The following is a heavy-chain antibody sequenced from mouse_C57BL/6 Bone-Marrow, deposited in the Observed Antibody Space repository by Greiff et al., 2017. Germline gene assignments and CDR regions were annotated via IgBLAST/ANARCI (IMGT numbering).Heavy chain of an antibody. D-gene: IGHD2-4*01. CDR3: ARGDYECYARDY. CDR2: IYPGSGST. Sequence: VQLQQPGAELVKPGASVKMSCKASGYTFTSYWITWVKQRPGQGLEWIGDIYPGSGSTNYNEKFKSKATLTVDPSSSTAYMQLSSLTSEDSAVYDCARGDYECYARDYWGQGTSVTVSS. V-gene: IGHV1-55*01. J-gene: IGHJ4*01. CDR1: GYTFTSYW.